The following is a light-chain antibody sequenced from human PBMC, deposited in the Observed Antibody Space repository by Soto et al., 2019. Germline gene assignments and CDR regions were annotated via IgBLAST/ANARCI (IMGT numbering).Light chain of an antibody. CDR2: GAS. CDR1: QSVNSN. J-gene: IGKJ4*01. V-gene: IGKV3D-15*01. Sequence: EIVMTQSPATLSVSPGERATLSCRASQSVNSNLAWYQQKPGQAPRLLIYGASTRATGIPARFSGSGSGTEFTLTISSLQSEDCVVYYCQQYKSWPLTFGGGTKVEIK. CDR3: QQYKSWPLT.